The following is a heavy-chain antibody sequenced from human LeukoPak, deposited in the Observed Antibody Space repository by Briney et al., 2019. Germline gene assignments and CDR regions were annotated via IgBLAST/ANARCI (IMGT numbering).Heavy chain of an antibody. Sequence: GGSLRLSCAASGFTFSSYDVHWVRQATGKGLEWVSAIGTAGDTYYPGSVKGRFTISRENAKNSLYLQMNSLRAGDTAVYYCARAPGGSGLLHDAFDIWGQGTMVTVSS. D-gene: IGHD3-10*01. CDR2: IGTAGDT. CDR1: GFTFSSYD. J-gene: IGHJ3*02. CDR3: ARAPGGSGLLHDAFDI. V-gene: IGHV3-13*01.